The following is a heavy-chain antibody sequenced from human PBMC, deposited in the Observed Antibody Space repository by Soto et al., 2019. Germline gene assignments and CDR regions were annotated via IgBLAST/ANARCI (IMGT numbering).Heavy chain of an antibody. CDR3: AKGVPGIAVAGTGYFQH. Sequence: LRLSCAASGFTFSSYAMRWVRQAPGKGLEWVSGISCSGGNTYYADSVKGRFTISRDNSKKTVYLQMNSLRAEDTAVYYCAKGVPGIAVAGTGYFQHWGQGTLVTVSS. J-gene: IGHJ1*01. V-gene: IGHV3-23*01. CDR2: ISCSGGNT. D-gene: IGHD6-19*01. CDR1: GFTFSSYA.